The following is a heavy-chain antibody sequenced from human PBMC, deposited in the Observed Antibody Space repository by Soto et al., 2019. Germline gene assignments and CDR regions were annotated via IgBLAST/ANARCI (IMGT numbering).Heavy chain of an antibody. J-gene: IGHJ4*02. D-gene: IGHD3-10*01. V-gene: IGHV1-46*01. CDR3: VLAPLGDSWFDY. CDR2: INPSGGST. CDR1: GYTFTSYY. Sequence: ASVKVSCKASGYTFTSYYMHWVRQAPGQGLEWMGIINPSGGSTSYAQKFQGRVTMTRDTSTSTVYMELSSLRSDDTAMYYCVLAPLGDSWFDYWGQGTLVTVCS.